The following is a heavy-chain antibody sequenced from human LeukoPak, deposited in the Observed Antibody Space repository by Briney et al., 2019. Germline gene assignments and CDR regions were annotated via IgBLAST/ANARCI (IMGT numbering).Heavy chain of an antibody. Sequence: GGSLRLSCVASGFPFSSYWMSWVRQAPGKGLEWVANIKQDGSKKSYVDSVKGRFTISRDNSKNTLYLQMNSLRAEDTAVYYCAKGRPGIVGATSFDYWGQGTLVTVSS. CDR1: GFPFSSYW. D-gene: IGHD1-26*01. CDR2: IKQDGSKK. CDR3: AKGRPGIVGATSFDY. V-gene: IGHV3-7*03. J-gene: IGHJ4*02.